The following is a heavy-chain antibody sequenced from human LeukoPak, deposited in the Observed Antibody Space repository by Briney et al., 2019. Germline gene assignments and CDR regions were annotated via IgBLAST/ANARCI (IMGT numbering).Heavy chain of an antibody. D-gene: IGHD1-26*01. Sequence: GASVKVSCKASGYTFTSYYMHWVRQAPGQGLEWMGIINPSGGSTSYAQKFQGRVTMTRDTSTSSVYMELSSLRSEDTAVYYCARDQSGSYNCPEFDYWGQGTLVTVSS. J-gene: IGHJ4*02. V-gene: IGHV1-46*01. CDR3: ARDQSGSYNCPEFDY. CDR1: GYTFTSYY. CDR2: INPSGGST.